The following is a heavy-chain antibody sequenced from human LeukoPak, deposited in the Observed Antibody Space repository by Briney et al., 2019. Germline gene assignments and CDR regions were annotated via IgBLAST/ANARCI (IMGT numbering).Heavy chain of an antibody. V-gene: IGHV4-61*02. J-gene: IGHJ4*02. D-gene: IGHD5-18*01. CDR1: GGSISSGSYY. Sequence: SQTLSLTCTVSGGSISSGSYYWSWIRQPAGKGLEWIGRIYTSGSTNYNPSLKSRVTISVDTSKNQFSLKLSSVTAADTAVYYCARERVGGYSYGYVPGAVDYWGQGTLVTVSS. CDR2: IYTSGST. CDR3: ARERVGGYSYGYVPGAVDY.